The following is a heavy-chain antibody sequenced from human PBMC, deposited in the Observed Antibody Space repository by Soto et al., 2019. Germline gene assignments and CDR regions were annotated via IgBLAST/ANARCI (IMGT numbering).Heavy chain of an antibody. J-gene: IGHJ3*02. D-gene: IGHD2-8*02. CDR1: GFTVSSNY. V-gene: IGHV3-53*01. CDR3: AKATATGGGAFDI. Sequence: PGGSLRLSCAASGFTVSSNYMSWVRQAPGKGLEWVSVIYSGGSTYYADSVRGRFTISRDNSKNTLYLQMNSLRAEDTAVYYCAKATATGGGAFDICGQGTMVT. CDR2: IYSGGST.